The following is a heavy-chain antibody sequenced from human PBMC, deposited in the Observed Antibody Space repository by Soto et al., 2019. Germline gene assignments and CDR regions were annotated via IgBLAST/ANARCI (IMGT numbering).Heavy chain of an antibody. J-gene: IGHJ6*02. CDR1: GGSISSSNW. CDR3: ARDQLWFGDFNTWGMDV. V-gene: IGHV4-4*02. Sequence: PSETLSLTCAVSGGSISSSNWWSWVRQPPGKGLEWIGEIYHSGSTNYNPSLKSRVTISVDKSKNQFSLKLSSVTAADTAVYYCARDQLWFGDFNTWGMDVWGQGTTVTV. D-gene: IGHD3-10*01. CDR2: IYHSGST.